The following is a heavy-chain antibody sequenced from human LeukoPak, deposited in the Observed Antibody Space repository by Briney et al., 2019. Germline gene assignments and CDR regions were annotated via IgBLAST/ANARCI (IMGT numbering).Heavy chain of an antibody. V-gene: IGHV4-34*01. CDR1: GGSFSGYY. CDR2: INHSGST. Sequence: PSETLSLTCAVYGGSFSGYYWSWIRQSPGKGLEWMGEINHSGSTYYNPSLKSRVTMSVDTSKNQFSLKLSSVTAADTAVYYCARRKIEYLGVPAGFQHWGQGTLVTVSS. D-gene: IGHD2-2*01. J-gene: IGHJ1*01. CDR3: ARRKIEYLGVPAGFQH.